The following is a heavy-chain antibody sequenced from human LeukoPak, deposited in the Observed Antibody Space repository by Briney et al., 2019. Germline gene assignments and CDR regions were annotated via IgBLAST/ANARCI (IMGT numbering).Heavy chain of an antibody. D-gene: IGHD3-16*01. V-gene: IGHV4-39*07. J-gene: IGHJ5*02. CDR2: IYYSGST. CDR3: ARGDTFNWFDP. Sequence: SETLSLTCIVSGGSISSSSYYWGWIRQPPGKGLEWIGSIYYSGSTYYNPSLKSRVTISVDTSKNQFSLKLSSVTAADTAVYYCARGDTFNWFDPWGQGTLVTVSS. CDR1: GGSISSSSYY.